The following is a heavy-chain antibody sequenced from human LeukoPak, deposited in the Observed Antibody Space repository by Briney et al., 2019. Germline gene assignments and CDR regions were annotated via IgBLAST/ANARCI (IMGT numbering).Heavy chain of an antibody. CDR3: GRLRIGLRLYYFVDV. D-gene: IGHD3-9*01. CDR2: IDRRGIT. Sequence: PSETLSLTCAVHGESLSSYSWSWIRQPPGRGLEWIGEIDRRGITNSNPSLKSRLSMSVDTSNNQFSVTLSSVTAADTALYYCGRLRIGLRLYYFVDVWGKRTAVIVSS. CDR1: GESLSSYS. J-gene: IGHJ6*04. V-gene: IGHV4-34*01.